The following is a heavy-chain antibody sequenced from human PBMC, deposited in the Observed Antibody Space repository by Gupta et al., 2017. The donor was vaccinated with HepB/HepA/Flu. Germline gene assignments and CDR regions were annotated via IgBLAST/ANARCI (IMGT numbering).Heavy chain of an antibody. Sequence: EVQLVEPGGGLVQPGGSLRLSCAASGFTVSSNYMSWVRQAPGKGLEWVSVIYSGGSTYYADSVKGRFTISRDNSKNTVYLQMNSLRAEDTAVYYCARYGANYYYYGMDVWGQGTTVTVSS. CDR2: IYSGGST. CDR1: GFTVSSNY. CDR3: ARYGANYYYYGMDV. J-gene: IGHJ6*02. V-gene: IGHV3-66*01. D-gene: IGHD4-17*01.